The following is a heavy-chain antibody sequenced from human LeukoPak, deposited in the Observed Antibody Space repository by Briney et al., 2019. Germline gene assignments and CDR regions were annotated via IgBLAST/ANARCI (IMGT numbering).Heavy chain of an antibody. J-gene: IGHJ3*02. CDR1: GGSISSSSYY. D-gene: IGHD3-9*01. CDR2: IYYSGSS. V-gene: IGHV4-39*07. CDR3: ARARTGGYLDWLLHDAFDI. Sequence: SETLSLTCTVSGGSISSSSYYWGWIRQPPGKGLEWIGSIYYSGSSYYNPSLKSRVTISVDTSKNQFSLKLSSVTGADTAVYYCARARTGGYLDWLLHDAFDIWGQGTMVTVSS.